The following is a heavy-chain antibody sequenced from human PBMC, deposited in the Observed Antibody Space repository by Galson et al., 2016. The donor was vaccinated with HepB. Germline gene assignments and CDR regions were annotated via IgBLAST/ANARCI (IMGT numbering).Heavy chain of an antibody. V-gene: IGHV3-30*04. J-gene: IGHJ6*02. D-gene: IGHD2-21*01. Sequence: SLRLSCAASGFTFNNYSVHWVRQAPGTGLEWVSFISHDGSDKCLADSVKGRFTISRDKSKNTVCLEMKSLRAEDTAIYYCARDHILRDPYYHYFYGMDVWGQGTTVTVSS. CDR3: ARDHILRDPYYHYFYGMDV. CDR1: GFTFNNYS. CDR2: ISHDGSDK.